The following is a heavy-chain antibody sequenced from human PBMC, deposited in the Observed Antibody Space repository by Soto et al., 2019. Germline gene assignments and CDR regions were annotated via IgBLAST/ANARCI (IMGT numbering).Heavy chain of an antibody. CDR3: ATPAFRGSRSQH. Sequence: SVKVSCKASGFTLTSSAMQWVRQARGQRLEWIGWIVVGSGNTNYAQKFQERVTITRDMSTSTAYMELSSLRSEDTAVYYCATPAFRGSRSQHWGQGTLVTVSS. CDR1: GFTLTSSA. D-gene: IGHD2-15*01. CDR2: IVVGSGNT. V-gene: IGHV1-58*02. J-gene: IGHJ1*01.